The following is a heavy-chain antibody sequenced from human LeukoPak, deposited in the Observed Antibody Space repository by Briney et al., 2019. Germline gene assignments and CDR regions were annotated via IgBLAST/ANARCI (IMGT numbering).Heavy chain of an antibody. J-gene: IGHJ4*02. Sequence: ASVKVSCKVSGYTITELSMHWVRQAPGKGLEWMGGFDPEDGETIYAQKFQGRVTMTEDTSTDTAYTELSSLRSEDTAVYYCATDEVRGVLRSLHYWGRGTLVTVSS. CDR2: FDPEDGET. D-gene: IGHD3-10*01. V-gene: IGHV1-24*01. CDR3: ATDEVRGVLRSLHY. CDR1: GYTITELS.